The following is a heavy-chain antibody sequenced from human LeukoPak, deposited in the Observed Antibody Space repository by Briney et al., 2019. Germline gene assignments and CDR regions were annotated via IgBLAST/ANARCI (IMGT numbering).Heavy chain of an antibody. CDR1: GFIHSHYL. J-gene: IGHJ4*02. Sequence: PGRSLRLSRAFWGFIHSHYLMHWVRQVPGKGLVWVSRINIDGSYSVHADSVKGRFTISRYNARNTLHLQMNSLRVEDTALYYCARESFASGTPDFDYWGQGTLVTASS. D-gene: IGHD2-15*01. CDR2: INIDGSYS. CDR3: ARESFASGTPDFDY. V-gene: IGHV3-74*01.